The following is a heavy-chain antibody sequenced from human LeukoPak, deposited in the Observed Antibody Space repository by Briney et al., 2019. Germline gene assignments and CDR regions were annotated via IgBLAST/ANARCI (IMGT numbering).Heavy chain of an antibody. D-gene: IGHD3-16*01. Sequence: SETLSLTCTVSGGSISSSSYYWSWIRQPPGKGLEWIGYIYYSGSTNYNPSLKSRVTISVDTSKNQFSLKLSSVTAADTAVYYCARSSGGTYFDYWGQGTLVTVSS. CDR1: GGSISSSSYY. CDR2: IYYSGST. CDR3: ARSSGGTYFDY. J-gene: IGHJ4*02. V-gene: IGHV4-61*05.